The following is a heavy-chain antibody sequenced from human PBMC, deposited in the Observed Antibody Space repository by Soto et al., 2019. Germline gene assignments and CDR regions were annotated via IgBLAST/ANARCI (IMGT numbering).Heavy chain of an antibody. Sequence: QVQLVESGGGVVQPGRSLRLSCAASGFTFSSYGMHWVRQAPGKGLEWVAVIWYDGSNKYYADSVKGRFTISRDNSKNTRYLQMNSLRGEDTAVYYCAREQVRGDFKGGLLNWGQGTLVTVSS. V-gene: IGHV3-33*01. CDR2: IWYDGSNK. CDR1: GFTFSSYG. J-gene: IGHJ4*02. D-gene: IGHD2-21*02. CDR3: AREQVRGDFKGGLLN.